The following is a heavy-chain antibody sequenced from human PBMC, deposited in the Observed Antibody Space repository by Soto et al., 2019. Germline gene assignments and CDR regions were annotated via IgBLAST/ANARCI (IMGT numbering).Heavy chain of an antibody. Sequence: ASVKVSCEASGYTFTSYGISWVRQAPGQGLEWMGWISAYNGNTNYAQKLQGRVTMTTDTSTSTAYMELRSLRSDDTAVYYCARDKGLYYGDYFDYWGQGTLVTSPQ. J-gene: IGHJ4*02. CDR3: ARDKGLYYGDYFDY. CDR1: GYTFTSYG. D-gene: IGHD2-8*01. V-gene: IGHV1-18*01. CDR2: ISAYNGNT.